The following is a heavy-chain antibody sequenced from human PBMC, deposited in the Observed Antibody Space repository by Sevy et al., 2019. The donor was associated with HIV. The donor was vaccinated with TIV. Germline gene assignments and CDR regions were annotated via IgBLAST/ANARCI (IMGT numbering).Heavy chain of an antibody. Sequence: GGSLRLSCAASGFTFSSYAMSWVRQAPGKGLEWVSAISGSGGSTYYADSVKGRFTISRDNPKNTLYLQMNSLRDEDTAVYYCARGSGYCSGGSCNGRRADEFDYWGQGTLVTVSS. D-gene: IGHD2-15*01. CDR1: GFTFSSYA. CDR2: ISGSGGST. V-gene: IGHV3-23*01. J-gene: IGHJ4*02. CDR3: ARGSGYCSGGSCNGRRADEFDY.